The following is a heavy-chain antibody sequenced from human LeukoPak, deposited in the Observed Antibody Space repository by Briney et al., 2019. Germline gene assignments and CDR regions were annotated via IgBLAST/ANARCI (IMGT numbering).Heavy chain of an antibody. D-gene: IGHD3-22*01. J-gene: IGHJ4*02. CDR1: GFTFSSYS. Sequence: GGSLRRSCAASGFTFSSYSMNWVRQAPGKGLEWVSSISSSSSYIYYADSVKGRFTISRDNAENSLYLQMNSLRAEDTAVYYCARAMEYYDSSGNFDYWGQGTLVTVSS. CDR2: ISSSSSYI. CDR3: ARAMEYYDSSGNFDY. V-gene: IGHV3-21*01.